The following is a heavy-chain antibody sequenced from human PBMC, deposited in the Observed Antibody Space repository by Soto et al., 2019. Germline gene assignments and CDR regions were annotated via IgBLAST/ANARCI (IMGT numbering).Heavy chain of an antibody. J-gene: IGHJ4*02. CDR1: GFSFSDYA. CDR3: AKRSPYSSGWYSPIFDY. CDR2: ISESGGST. D-gene: IGHD6-13*01. Sequence: GSLILSCAASGFSFSDYAMSWVRQAPGKGLEWVSVISESGGSTHYADSVRGRFTVSRDNSKNSLSLRMNSLRDEDTAVYFCAKRSPYSSGWYSPIFDYWGQGALVTVSS. V-gene: IGHV3-23*01.